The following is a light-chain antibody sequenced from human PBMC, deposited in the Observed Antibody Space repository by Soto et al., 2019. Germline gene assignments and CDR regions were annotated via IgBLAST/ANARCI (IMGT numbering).Light chain of an antibody. V-gene: IGKV3-15*01. CDR1: QSVSSN. CDR3: QQYNNWPYT. J-gene: IGKJ2*01. Sequence: EIVMTQSPAILSVSPGERAALSCRASQSVSSNFAWYQQKPGQAPRLLIYGASTRATGIPARFSGSGSGTEFTLTISGLQSEDFAVYYCQQYNNWPYTFGQGTKLEIK. CDR2: GAS.